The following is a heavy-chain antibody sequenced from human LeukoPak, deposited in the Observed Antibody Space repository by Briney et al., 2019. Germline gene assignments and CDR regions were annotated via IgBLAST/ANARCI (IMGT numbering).Heavy chain of an antibody. CDR2: IISTYGAS. CDR1: GDTVRKYA. J-gene: IGHJ4*02. CDR3: ARDRTGYGNYYFDS. Sequence: SVKVSCKASGDTVRKYAIGWVRQAPGQRLEWIGGIISTYGASNSAQKFQGRVTLTTDESANTAYMELRSLRSQDTAVYYCARDRTGYGNYYFDSWGQGTPVTVSS. D-gene: IGHD5-18*01. V-gene: IGHV1-69*05.